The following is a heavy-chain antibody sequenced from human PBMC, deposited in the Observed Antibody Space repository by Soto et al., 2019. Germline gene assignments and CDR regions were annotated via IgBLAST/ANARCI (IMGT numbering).Heavy chain of an antibody. J-gene: IGHJ6*02. CDR3: AKVSSNRGFSYFGMDV. CDR1: GFLFSTYG. Sequence: QGQLVESGGGVVQTGRSLRLSCAASGFLFSTYGMHWVRQAPGKGLEWVAVASYDGSYTYYGDSVKGRFTISRDNSKNILFLQMNGLRGDDTGVYYCAKVSSNRGFSYFGMDVWGQGTTVTVSS. V-gene: IGHV3-30*18. D-gene: IGHD3-10*01. CDR2: ASYDGSYT.